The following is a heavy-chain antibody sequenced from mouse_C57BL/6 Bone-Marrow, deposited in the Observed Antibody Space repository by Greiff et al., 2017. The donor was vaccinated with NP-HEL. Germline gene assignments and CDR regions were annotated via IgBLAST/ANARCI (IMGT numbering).Heavy chain of an antibody. Sequence: QVQLQQSGPELVKPGASVKISCKASGYAFSSSWMNWVKQRPGKGLEWIGRIYPGDGDTNYNGKFKGKATLTAAKSSSTAYMQLSSLTSEDSAVYFCARGDGSSSWFAYWGQGTLVTVSA. CDR3: ARGDGSSSWFAY. J-gene: IGHJ3*01. CDR2: IYPGDGDT. V-gene: IGHV1-82*01. CDR1: GYAFSSSW. D-gene: IGHD1-1*01.